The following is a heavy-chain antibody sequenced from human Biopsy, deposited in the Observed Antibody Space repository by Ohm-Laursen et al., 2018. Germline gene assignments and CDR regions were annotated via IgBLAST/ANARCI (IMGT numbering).Heavy chain of an antibody. J-gene: IGHJ5*02. Sequence: SETLSLTCTVSGGSVSSNVHCWAWIRQPPGKGLECIGTVFHSGITFYNPSLKSRVTISIDTSKNQFSLTLSSVTAADTAVYYCARHPTGFWFDPWGQGTLVTVSS. CDR2: VFHSGIT. CDR3: ARHPTGFWFDP. CDR1: GGSVSSNVHC. V-gene: IGHV4-39*01.